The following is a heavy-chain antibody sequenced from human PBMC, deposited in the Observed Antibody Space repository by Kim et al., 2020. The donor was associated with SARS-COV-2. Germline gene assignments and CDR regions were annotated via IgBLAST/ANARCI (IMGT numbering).Heavy chain of an antibody. CDR3: ARRQADGTYFFDY. J-gene: IGHJ4*01. Sequence: GGSLRLSCAASGFTFSDYYMSWIRRAPGAGLEWVSSISNNYTHIHYADSVKGRFTVYRDNANKSFHLVMSGLRAEDTAVYYCARRQADGTYFFDYWGRGTLVTVSS. D-gene: IGHD1-1*01. CDR2: ISNNYTHI. V-gene: IGHV3-11*01. CDR1: GFTFSDYY.